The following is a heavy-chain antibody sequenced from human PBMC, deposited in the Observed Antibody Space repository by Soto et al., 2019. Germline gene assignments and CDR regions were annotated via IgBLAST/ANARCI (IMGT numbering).Heavy chain of an antibody. CDR3: ARIRVKYDYGDYIIDY. V-gene: IGHV2-70*11. CDR2: IDWDDDK. D-gene: IGHD4-17*01. Sequence: SGPTLVNPTQTLTLTCTFSGFSLSTSGMCVSWIRQPPGKALEWLARIDWDDDKYYSTSLKTRLTISKDTSKNQVVLTMTNMGPVDTATYYCARIRVKYDYGDYIIDYWGQGTLVTVSS. J-gene: IGHJ4*02. CDR1: GFSLSTSGMC.